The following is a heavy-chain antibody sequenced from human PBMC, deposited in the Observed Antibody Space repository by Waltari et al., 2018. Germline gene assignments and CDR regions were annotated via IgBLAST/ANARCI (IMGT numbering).Heavy chain of an antibody. CDR1: GFTFRSYA. Sequence: EVQLVESGGGLVQPGGSLRLSCAASGFTFRSYAMSWVSQAPGKGLEWVSAISGSGGSTYYADSVKGRFTISRDNSKNTLYLQMNSLRAEDTAVYYCAKDNGALYAFDIWGQGTMVTVSS. J-gene: IGHJ3*02. V-gene: IGHV3-23*04. CDR2: ISGSGGST. D-gene: IGHD3-10*01. CDR3: AKDNGALYAFDI.